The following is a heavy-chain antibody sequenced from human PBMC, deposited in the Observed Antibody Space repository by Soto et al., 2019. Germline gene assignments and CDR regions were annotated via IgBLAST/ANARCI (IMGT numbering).Heavy chain of an antibody. CDR1: GGSISSSSYY. CDR2: IYYSGST. Sequence: SETLSLTCTVSGGSISSSSYYWGWIRQPPGKGLEWIGSIYYSGSTYYNPSLKSRVTISVDTSKNQFSLKLSSVTAADTAVYYCATGADFYGGLDYWGQGTLVTVSS. V-gene: IGHV4-39*01. D-gene: IGHD4-17*01. CDR3: ATGADFYGGLDY. J-gene: IGHJ4*02.